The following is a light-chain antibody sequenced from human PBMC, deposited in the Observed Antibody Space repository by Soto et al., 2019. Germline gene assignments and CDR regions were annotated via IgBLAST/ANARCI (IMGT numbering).Light chain of an antibody. CDR2: WAS. Sequence: DIVMTQSPDSLAVSLGERATINCKSSQNILYSSNNKNYLSWYQQKPGQPPKLLISWASTRESGVPDRVTGSGSGTDFTLTISTLQAEDVAVYYCQQYFSTPPYTFGQGTKLEIK. V-gene: IGKV4-1*01. CDR3: QQYFSTPPYT. J-gene: IGKJ2*01. CDR1: QNILYSSNNKNY.